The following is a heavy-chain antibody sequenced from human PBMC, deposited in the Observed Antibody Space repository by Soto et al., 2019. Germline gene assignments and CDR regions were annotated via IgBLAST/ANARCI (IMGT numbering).Heavy chain of an antibody. Sequence: QVQLVESGGGLVQPGRSLKLACAASGFTFSTYGMHWVRQSPGKGLEWVAVISYDGSNQYYRDSVRDSFTISRDNARKTVYLHINSLREEDRAVYYCAKAEGRFLKYYFNFGVDAWGRGTTVTVS. J-gene: IGHJ6*02. CDR3: AKAEGRFLKYYFNFGVDA. CDR1: GFTFSTYG. V-gene: IGHV3-30*18. CDR2: ISYDGSNQ. D-gene: IGHD3-3*01.